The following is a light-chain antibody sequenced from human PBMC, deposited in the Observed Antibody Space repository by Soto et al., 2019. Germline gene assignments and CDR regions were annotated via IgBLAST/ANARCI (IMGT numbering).Light chain of an antibody. CDR1: QSISSW. Sequence: EIQMTPSPSTLSASLGERATLSCRASQSISSWLAWYQQKPGKAPKLLIYKASSLDSGVPSRFSGSGSGTEFTLTISSLQPDDFATYYCQQYNSYSRTFGQGTKVDIK. CDR3: QQYNSYSRT. V-gene: IGKV1-5*03. CDR2: KAS. J-gene: IGKJ1*01.